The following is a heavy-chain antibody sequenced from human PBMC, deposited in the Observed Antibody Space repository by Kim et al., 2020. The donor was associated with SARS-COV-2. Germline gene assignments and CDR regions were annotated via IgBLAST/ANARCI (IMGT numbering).Heavy chain of an antibody. V-gene: IGHV3-33*01. D-gene: IGHD6-19*01. Sequence: YADSLKGRFTISRDNAKNPMYLQMNSLRGEDTAVYYCAGGGRGCGCYLDSWGQGTLVTVSS. J-gene: IGHJ4*02. CDR3: AGGGRGCGCYLDS.